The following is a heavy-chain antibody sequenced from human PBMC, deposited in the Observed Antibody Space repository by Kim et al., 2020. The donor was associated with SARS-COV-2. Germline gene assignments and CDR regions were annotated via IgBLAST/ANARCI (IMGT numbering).Heavy chain of an antibody. J-gene: IGHJ4*02. Sequence: YAQGFTGRFVFSLDTSVSTAYLQISSLKAEDTAVYYCARVGIAVAGTFGYWGQGTLVTVSS. V-gene: IGHV7-4-1*02. CDR3: ARVGIAVAGTFGY. D-gene: IGHD6-19*01.